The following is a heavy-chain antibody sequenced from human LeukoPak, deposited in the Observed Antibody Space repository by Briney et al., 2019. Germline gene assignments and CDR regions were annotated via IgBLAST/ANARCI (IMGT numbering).Heavy chain of an antibody. CDR2: MNPNSGNT. J-gene: IGHJ4*02. CDR1: GYTFTNYD. V-gene: IGHV1-8*03. Sequence: GESLKISCKGSGYTFTNYDINWVRQATGQGLEWMGWMNPNSGNTGYAQNFQGRVTITRDTSISTAYMELSSLRSEDTAVYYCARDGDYYGSGNFDYWGQGTLVTVSS. D-gene: IGHD3-10*01. CDR3: ARDGDYYGSGNFDY.